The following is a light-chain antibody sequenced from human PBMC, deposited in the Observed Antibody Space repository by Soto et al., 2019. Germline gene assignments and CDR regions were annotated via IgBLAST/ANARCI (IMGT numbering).Light chain of an antibody. CDR2: GAS. J-gene: IGKJ1*01. V-gene: IGKV3-20*01. Sequence: EIVLTHSPGTLSLSPGERATLSCRTSQSVTSNYLVWYQQKPGQAPRLLIYGASSRATGIPDRFSGSGSETDFTLTINRLEPEDFAVYYCQYYGSSPRWSFGQGTKVDIK. CDR3: QYYGSSPRWS. CDR1: QSVTSNY.